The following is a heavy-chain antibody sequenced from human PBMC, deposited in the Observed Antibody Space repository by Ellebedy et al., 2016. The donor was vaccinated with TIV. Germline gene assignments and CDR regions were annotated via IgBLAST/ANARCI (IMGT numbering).Heavy chain of an antibody. V-gene: IGHV1-69*13. CDR3: ASKGVRGVTWGNWFDP. D-gene: IGHD3-10*01. CDR2: IIPIFGTA. J-gene: IGHJ5*02. Sequence: SVKVSCXASGGTFSSYAISWVRQAPGQGLEWMGGIIPIFGTANYAQKFQGRVTITADESTSTAYMELSSLRSEDTVVYYCASKGVRGVTWGNWFDPWGQGTLVTVSS. CDR1: GGTFSSYA.